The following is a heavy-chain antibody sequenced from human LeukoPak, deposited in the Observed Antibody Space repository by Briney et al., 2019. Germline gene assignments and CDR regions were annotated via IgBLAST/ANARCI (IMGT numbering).Heavy chain of an antibody. Sequence: SETLSLTCTVSGGSISGHYWSWIRQPPGKGLEWIGYIHYSWSTKYNPSLKSRVTISLDTSKSQFSLTLTSVTAADTAVYYCARRRATDAAWGQGTLVTVSS. J-gene: IGHJ5*02. CDR3: ARRRATDAA. CDR1: GGSISGHY. CDR2: IHYSWST. V-gene: IGHV4-59*08.